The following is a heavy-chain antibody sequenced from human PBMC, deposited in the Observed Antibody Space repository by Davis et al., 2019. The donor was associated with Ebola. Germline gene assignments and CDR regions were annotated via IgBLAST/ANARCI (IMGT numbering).Heavy chain of an antibody. Sequence: GESLKISCKASGYSFSTYWIGWVRQRPGKGLEWMGIIYPGDSDTTYSPSFQGQITISADRSISTAYLQWSSLKASDTAMYYCARRGYCSGNRCPWGWFDPWGQGTLVTVSS. CDR2: IYPGDSDT. CDR1: GYSFSTYW. D-gene: IGHD2-15*01. V-gene: IGHV5-51*01. J-gene: IGHJ5*02. CDR3: ARRGYCSGNRCPWGWFDP.